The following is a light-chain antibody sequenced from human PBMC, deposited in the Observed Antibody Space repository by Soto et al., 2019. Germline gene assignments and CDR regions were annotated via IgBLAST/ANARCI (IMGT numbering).Light chain of an antibody. CDR3: QQYNSYSPLT. CDR2: DAS. J-gene: IGKJ3*01. V-gene: IGKV1-5*01. Sequence: DIQMTQSPSTLSASVGDRVTITCRASQSITNWLAWYQQKPGKAPKLLVYDASSLESGVPSRFSGSGSGTEFTLTISSLQPDDFAIHYCQQYNSYSPLTFGPGTKVDIK. CDR1: QSITNW.